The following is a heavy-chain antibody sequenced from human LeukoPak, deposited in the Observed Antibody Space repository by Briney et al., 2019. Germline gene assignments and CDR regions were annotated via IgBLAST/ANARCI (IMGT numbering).Heavy chain of an antibody. Sequence: GGSLRLSCAASGFTFSSYAMHWVRQAPGKGLEWVAVISYDGSNKYYADSVKGRFTISRDNSKNTLYLQMNSLRAEDTAVYYCARPQGYYAANFDYWGQGTLVTVSS. V-gene: IGHV3-30*04. CDR3: ARPQGYYAANFDY. J-gene: IGHJ4*02. CDR1: GFTFSSYA. D-gene: IGHD3-22*01. CDR2: ISYDGSNK.